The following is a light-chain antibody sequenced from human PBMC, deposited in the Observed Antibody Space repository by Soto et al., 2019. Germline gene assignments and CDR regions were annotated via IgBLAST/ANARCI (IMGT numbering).Light chain of an antibody. V-gene: IGKV3-20*01. CDR3: QQYGHSPYT. CDR1: QSVGSNY. J-gene: IGKJ2*01. Sequence: EVVLTQSPGTLSLSPWEGATLSCRASQSVGSNYLAWFQQKLGRAPRLLIYGASSRATGIPDRFSGSGSGTDFTLTMTRLEPEDSAVYYCQQYGHSPYTFGQGTKVDIK. CDR2: GAS.